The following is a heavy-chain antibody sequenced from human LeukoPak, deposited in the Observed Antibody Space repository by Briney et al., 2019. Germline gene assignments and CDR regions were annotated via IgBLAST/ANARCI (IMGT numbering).Heavy chain of an antibody. D-gene: IGHD5-18*01. Sequence: GGSLRLSCAASGFTFNNYGMHWVRQASGKGLEWVAFIRYDEKDKYYVDSVRGRFTISRDNSKNTLYLQMNSLRPKDTAVYYCAKDRGRQTWLMSDWGQGTLVTVSS. CDR2: IRYDEKDK. CDR1: GFTFNNYG. J-gene: IGHJ4*02. V-gene: IGHV3-30*02. CDR3: AKDRGRQTWLMSD.